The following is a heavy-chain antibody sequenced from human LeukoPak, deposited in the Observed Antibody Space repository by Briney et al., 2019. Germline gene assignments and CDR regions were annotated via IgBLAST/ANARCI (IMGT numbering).Heavy chain of an antibody. Sequence: GASVKVSCKASGGTFSSYAISWVRQAPGQGLEWMGRITPILGIANYAQKFQGRVTITADKSTSTAYMELSSLRSEDTAVYYCARGSSYDSSGYYYDDYWGQGTLVTVSS. J-gene: IGHJ4*02. V-gene: IGHV1-69*04. D-gene: IGHD3-22*01. CDR2: ITPILGIA. CDR1: GGTFSSYA. CDR3: ARGSSYDSSGYYYDDY.